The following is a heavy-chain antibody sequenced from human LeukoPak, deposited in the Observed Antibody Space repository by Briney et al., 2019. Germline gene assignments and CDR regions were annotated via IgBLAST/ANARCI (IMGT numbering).Heavy chain of an antibody. J-gene: IGHJ4*02. Sequence: SDTLSLTCTVCGGSISSGSYYGSWLRQPAGKGVEWIGRIYTRGSTNHTPSPKSRVTISVDTSKNHFSLKLSSVTAADTAVYYCARDVRNYYDSTAYYVFDYWGQGTLVTVSS. CDR1: GGSISSGSYY. CDR3: ARDVRNYYDSTAYYVFDY. D-gene: IGHD3-22*01. V-gene: IGHV4-61*02. CDR2: IYTRGST.